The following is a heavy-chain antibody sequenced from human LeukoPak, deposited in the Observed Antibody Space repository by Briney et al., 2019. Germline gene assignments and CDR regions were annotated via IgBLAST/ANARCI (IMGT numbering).Heavy chain of an antibody. CDR2: IYHSGST. V-gene: IGHV4-38-2*02. D-gene: IGHD1-26*01. Sequence: NPSETLSLTCTVSGYSINSGYYWGWIRQPPGKGLEWIGSIYHSGSTYYNPSLKSRVTISVDTSKNQFSLKLSSVTAADTAVYYCANVGATSRMDVWGKGTTVTVSS. CDR3: ANVGATSRMDV. CDR1: GYSINSGYY. J-gene: IGHJ6*04.